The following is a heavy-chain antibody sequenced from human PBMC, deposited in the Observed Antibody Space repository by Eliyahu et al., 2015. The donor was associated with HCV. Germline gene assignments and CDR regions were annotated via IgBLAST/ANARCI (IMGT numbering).Heavy chain of an antibody. CDR1: GYTFNVYK. D-gene: IGHD6-6*01. V-gene: IGHV1-2*02. J-gene: IGHJ4*02. CDR3: AKDLVASRPRWEEDLSGEY. Sequence: QVRLVQSGAEVKKPGASVKVSCKASGYTFNVYKXHWVRQAPGQGFEWVASINPNSGDIRYAPKFQGRVTVSRDSSISTAYMEVTRLTSDDTAVYYCAKDLVASRPRWEEDLSGEYWGQGTLVTVSS. CDR2: INPNSGDI.